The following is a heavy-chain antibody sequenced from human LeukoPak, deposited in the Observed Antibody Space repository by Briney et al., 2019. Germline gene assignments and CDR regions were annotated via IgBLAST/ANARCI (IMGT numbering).Heavy chain of an antibody. CDR3: AKVSDYDTSSLSTS. V-gene: IGHV1-2*02. CDR1: GYTFTCYY. Sequence: ASVKVSCKASGYTFTCYYLHWVRQPPAQGLEWMGWINTNTGGTKSAQKFQGRVTMTRDTPISTGYMELSILTSDHTAVYYCAKVSDYDTSSLSTSWGQGTVITVSS. D-gene: IGHD3-22*01. CDR2: INTNTGGT. J-gene: IGHJ5*02.